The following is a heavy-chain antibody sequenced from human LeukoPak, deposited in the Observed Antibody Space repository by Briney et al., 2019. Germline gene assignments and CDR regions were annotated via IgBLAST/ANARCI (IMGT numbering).Heavy chain of an antibody. CDR3: GRGWELLKGEFDY. CDR2: IYPCDCDT. V-gene: IGHV5-51*01. Sequence: GESLKISCKGSGYSFSSYWIGWVRQMPGKGLVWMGIIYPCDCDTRYSPSFQGQVTISADETINTAYLQWSNLKASDTAVFYCGRGWELLKGEFDYWGQGTLVTVSS. J-gene: IGHJ4*02. CDR1: GYSFSSYW. D-gene: IGHD1-26*01.